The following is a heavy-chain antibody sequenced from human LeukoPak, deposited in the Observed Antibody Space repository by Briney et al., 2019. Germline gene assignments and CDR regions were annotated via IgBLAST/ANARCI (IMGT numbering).Heavy chain of an antibody. Sequence: PSETLSLTCTVSGGSISSRSYYWGWIRQPPGKGLEWIGYIYYSGSTNYNPSLKSRVTISVDTSKNQFSLKLSSVTAADTAVYYCARGRSSMVRGYYYYYMDVWGKGTTVTISS. CDR3: ARGRSSMVRGYYYYYMDV. CDR1: GGSISSRSYY. D-gene: IGHD3-10*01. CDR2: IYYSGST. J-gene: IGHJ6*03. V-gene: IGHV4-61*05.